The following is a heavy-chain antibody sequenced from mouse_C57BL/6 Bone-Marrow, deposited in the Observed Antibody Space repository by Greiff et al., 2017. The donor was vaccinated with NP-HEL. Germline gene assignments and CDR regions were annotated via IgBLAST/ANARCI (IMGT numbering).Heavy chain of an antibody. CDR3: ARSWVWYFDV. V-gene: IGHV1-4*01. Sequence: QVQLKQSGAELARPGASVKMSCKASGYTFTSYTMHWVNQRPGQGLEWIGYINPSSGYTKYNQKFKDKATLTADKSSSTAYMQLSSLTSEDSAVYYCARSWVWYFDVWGTGTTVTVSS. D-gene: IGHD4-1*01. J-gene: IGHJ1*03. CDR2: INPSSGYT. CDR1: GYTFTSYT.